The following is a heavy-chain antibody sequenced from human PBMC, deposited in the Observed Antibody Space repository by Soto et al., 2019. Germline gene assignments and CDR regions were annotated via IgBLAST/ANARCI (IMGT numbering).Heavy chain of an antibody. Sequence: QVQLVQSGAEVKKPGSSVKVSCKASGGTFSSYSISWVRQAPGQGLEWMGGIIPMFGTANYAQKFQGRVTITADESTSTASMELSSLRSEDTAVYYCARDRVLTPAGGPFDPWGQGTLVTVSS. CDR1: GGTFSSYS. CDR2: IIPMFGTA. D-gene: IGHD2-15*01. J-gene: IGHJ5*02. V-gene: IGHV1-69*12. CDR3: ARDRVLTPAGGPFDP.